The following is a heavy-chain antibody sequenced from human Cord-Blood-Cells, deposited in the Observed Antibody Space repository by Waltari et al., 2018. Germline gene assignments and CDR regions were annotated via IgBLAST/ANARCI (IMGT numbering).Heavy chain of an antibody. CDR1: GGSFSGYY. CDR3: ARGGRHCSGGSCFYYYYYYMDV. J-gene: IGHJ6*03. Sequence: QVQLQQWGAGLLKPSETLSLTCAVYGGSFSGYYWSWIRQPPGQGLEWIGEINHSGSTNYNPSLKSRVTISVDTSKNQFSLKLSSVTAADTAVYYCARGGRHCSGGSCFYYYYYYMDVWGKGTTVTVSS. V-gene: IGHV4-34*01. CDR2: INHSGST. D-gene: IGHD2-15*01.